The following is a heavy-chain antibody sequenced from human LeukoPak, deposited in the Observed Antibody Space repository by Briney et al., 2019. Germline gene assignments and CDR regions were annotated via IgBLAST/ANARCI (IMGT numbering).Heavy chain of an antibody. CDR2: IYYSGST. V-gene: IGHV4-59*01. CDR3: ARGYCSGGSCPSGWFDP. J-gene: IGHJ5*02. Sequence: PSETLSLTWTVSGGSISSYYWSWIRQPPGKGLEWIGYIYYSGSTNYNPSLKSRVTISVDTSKNQFSLKLSSVTAADTAVYYCARGYCSGGSCPSGWFDPWGQGTLVTVSS. D-gene: IGHD2-15*01. CDR1: GGSISSYY.